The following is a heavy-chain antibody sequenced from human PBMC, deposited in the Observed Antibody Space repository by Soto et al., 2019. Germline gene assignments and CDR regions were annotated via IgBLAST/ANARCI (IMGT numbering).Heavy chain of an antibody. CDR2: ISAYNGNT. D-gene: IGHD3-16*02. CDR3: ARDSLSANIYYYYGMDV. J-gene: IGHJ6*02. CDR1: GYTFTSYG. Sequence: QVQLVQSGAEVKKPGASVKVSCKASGYTFTSYGISWVRQAPGQGLEWMGWISAYNGNTNYAQKLQGRVTMTTDTSTSTAYMELRSLRSDDTAVYYCARDSLSANIYYYYGMDVWGQGTTVTVSS. V-gene: IGHV1-18*01.